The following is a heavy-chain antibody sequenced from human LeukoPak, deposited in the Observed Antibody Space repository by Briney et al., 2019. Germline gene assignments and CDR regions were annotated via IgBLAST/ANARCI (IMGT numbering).Heavy chain of an antibody. CDR3: VRDSPVLSSGNDAFDI. CDR2: IYTSGIT. J-gene: IGHJ3*02. V-gene: IGHV4-61*02. Sequence: SETLSLTCIVSGGSISSGSYYWSWIRQPAGKGLEWIGRIYTSGITNYNPSLQSRVTMSVDTSKNQFSLKLSSVTAADTAVYYCVRDSPVLSSGNDAFDIWGQGTMVTVSS. CDR1: GGSISSGSYY.